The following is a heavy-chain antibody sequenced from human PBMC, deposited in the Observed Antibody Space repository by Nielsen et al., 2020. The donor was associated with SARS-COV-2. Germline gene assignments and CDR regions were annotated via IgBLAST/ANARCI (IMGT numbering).Heavy chain of an antibody. V-gene: IGHV3-20*01. J-gene: IGHJ5*02. CDR1: GFTFDDYG. CDR2: TNWNGGST. CDR3: ARGLIAAAGNWFDP. Sequence: GGSLRLSCAASGFTFDDYGMSWVRQAPGKGLEWVSGTNWNGGSTGYADSVKGRFTISRDNAKNSLYLQMNSLRAEDTALYHCARGLIAAAGNWFDPWGQGTLVTVSS. D-gene: IGHD6-13*01.